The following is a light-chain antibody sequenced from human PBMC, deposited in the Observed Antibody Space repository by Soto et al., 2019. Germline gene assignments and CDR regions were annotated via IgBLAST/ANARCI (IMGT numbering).Light chain of an antibody. J-gene: IGKJ5*01. Sequence: EIVLRQSPATLSLSPGEGANLSCRASQSVSSYLAWYQQKPGQAPRLLIYDASNRATGIPARFSGSGSGTDFTLTISSLEPEDFAVYYCQQRSNWPPTFGQGTRLEI. V-gene: IGKV3-11*01. CDR3: QQRSNWPPT. CDR1: QSVSSY. CDR2: DAS.